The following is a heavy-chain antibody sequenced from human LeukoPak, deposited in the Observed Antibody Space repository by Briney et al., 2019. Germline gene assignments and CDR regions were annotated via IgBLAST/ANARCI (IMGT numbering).Heavy chain of an antibody. CDR2: IYYSGST. CDR3: ARFHESPMYSSSTFDY. V-gene: IGHV4-59*08. D-gene: IGHD6-6*01. CDR1: GGSISSYY. Sequence: SETLPLTCTVSGGSISSYYWSWIRQPPGKGLEWIGYIYYSGSTNYNPSLKSRVTISVDTSKNQFSLKLSSVTAADTAVYYCARFHESPMYSSSTFDYWGQGTLVTVSS. J-gene: IGHJ4*02.